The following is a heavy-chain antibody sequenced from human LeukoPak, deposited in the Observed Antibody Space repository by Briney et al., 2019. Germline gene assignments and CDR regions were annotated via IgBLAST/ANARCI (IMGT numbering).Heavy chain of an antibody. CDR1: ASSLGGYG. Sequence: GESLSLARTASASSLGGYGMDWGKHVQGKGLGWVSGIIWNGGTTDDADSVKGRFTISRDSAKNSLYLQMNSLRAEETAWYYCARGRTSRLDGVGVWGQGTLVTVSS. CDR3: ARGRTSRLDGVGV. J-gene: IGHJ4*02. V-gene: IGHV3-20*04. CDR2: IIWNGGTT. D-gene: IGHD1-1*01.